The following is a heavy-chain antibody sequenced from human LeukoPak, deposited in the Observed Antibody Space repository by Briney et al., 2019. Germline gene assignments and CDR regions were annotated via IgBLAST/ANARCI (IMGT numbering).Heavy chain of an antibody. CDR1: GGSFSGYY. V-gene: IGHV4-34*01. Sequence: SETLSLTCVVYGGSFSGYYWSWIRQPPGKGLEWIGEINHSGSTNYNPSLKSRVTISIDTSKNQFSLKLSSVTAADTAVYYCARRSIYYGSESHYKPFDYWGQGTLVTVSS. CDR3: ARRSIYYGSESHYKPFDY. D-gene: IGHD3-10*01. CDR2: INHSGST. J-gene: IGHJ4*02.